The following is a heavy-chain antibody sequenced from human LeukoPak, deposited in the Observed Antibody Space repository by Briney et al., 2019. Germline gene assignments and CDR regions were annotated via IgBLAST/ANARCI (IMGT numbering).Heavy chain of an antibody. CDR3: AKDTGRWLPDYYFDY. CDR2: ISYDGSNK. J-gene: IGHJ4*02. Sequence: PGGSLRLSCAASGFTFSSYGMHWVRQAPGKGLEWVAVISYDGSNKYYADSVKGRFTISRGNSKNTLYLQMNSLRAEDTAVYYCAKDTGRWLPDYYFDYWGQGTLVTVSS. V-gene: IGHV3-30*18. D-gene: IGHD5-24*01. CDR1: GFTFSSYG.